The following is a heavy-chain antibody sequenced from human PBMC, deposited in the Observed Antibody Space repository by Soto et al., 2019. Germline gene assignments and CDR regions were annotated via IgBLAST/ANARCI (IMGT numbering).Heavy chain of an antibody. CDR3: AIDIDYGGKPPTGCY. CDR2: ISYDGSNK. V-gene: IGHV3-30-3*01. D-gene: IGHD4-17*01. Sequence: GGSLRLSCAASGFTFSSYAMHWVRQAPGKGLEWVAVISYDGSNKYYADSVKGRFTISRDNSKNTLYLQMNSLRAEDTAVYYCAIDIDYGGKPPTGCYWGQGSLVPGSS. J-gene: IGHJ4*02. CDR1: GFTFSSYA.